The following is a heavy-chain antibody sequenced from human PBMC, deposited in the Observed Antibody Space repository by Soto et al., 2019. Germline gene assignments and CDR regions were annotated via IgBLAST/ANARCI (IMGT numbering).Heavy chain of an antibody. CDR2: IWYDGSNK. CDR1: GFTFSSYG. CDR3: ARIPQIAVAGTRFGYFDL. D-gene: IGHD6-19*01. Sequence: QVQLEESGGGVVQPGRSLRLSCAASGFTFSSYGMHWVRQAPGKGLEWVAVIWYDGSNKYYADSVKGRFTISRDNSKNTGFLQMNSLGAEDTAVYYCARIPQIAVAGTRFGYFDLWGRGTLVTVSS. V-gene: IGHV3-33*01. J-gene: IGHJ2*01.